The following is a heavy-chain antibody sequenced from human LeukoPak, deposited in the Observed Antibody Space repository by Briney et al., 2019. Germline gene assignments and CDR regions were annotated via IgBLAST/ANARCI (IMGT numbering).Heavy chain of an antibody. CDR2: IYYSGST. CDR1: GGSISSYY. V-gene: IGHV4-59*08. D-gene: IGHD6-19*01. J-gene: IGHJ4*02. Sequence: SETLSLTCTVSGGSISSYYWSWIRQPPGKGLEWIGYIYYSGSTNYNPSLKSRVTISVDTSKNQFSLKLSSVTAADTAVYYCAGGGHSSGWYNFDYWGQGTLVTVSS. CDR3: AGGGHSSGWYNFDY.